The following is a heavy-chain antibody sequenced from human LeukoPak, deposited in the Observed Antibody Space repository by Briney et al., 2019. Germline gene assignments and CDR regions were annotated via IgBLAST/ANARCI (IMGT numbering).Heavy chain of an antibody. J-gene: IGHJ4*02. CDR1: GYTFTTYG. CDR3: ARDRNRYCTSTSCFTSIDY. CDR2: ISAYNGHT. Sequence: ASVKVSCKASGYTFTTYGISWVRQAPGQGLEWVGWISAYNGHTNYAQKLQGRVTMTTDTSTSTAYMELRSLRSDDTAVYYCARDRNRYCTSTSCFTSIDYWGQGTLVTVSS. V-gene: IGHV1-18*01. D-gene: IGHD2-2*02.